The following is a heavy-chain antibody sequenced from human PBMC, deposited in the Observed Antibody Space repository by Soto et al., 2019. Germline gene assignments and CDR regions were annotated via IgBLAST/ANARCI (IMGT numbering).Heavy chain of an antibody. CDR1: GYSFTGHY. Sequence: QVQHVQSGAEVKKPGDSVKVSCKASGYSFTGHYMHWVRRAPGQGLEWMGWVNLNTGGTDYAQEFQGRVTMTTATSIRTVYLEVTRLKFDDTAIYYCARDPSSFLGRVYGRDVWGQGTAVTVSS. CDR2: VNLNTGGT. V-gene: IGHV1-2*02. J-gene: IGHJ6*02. CDR3: ARDPSSFLGRVYGRDV.